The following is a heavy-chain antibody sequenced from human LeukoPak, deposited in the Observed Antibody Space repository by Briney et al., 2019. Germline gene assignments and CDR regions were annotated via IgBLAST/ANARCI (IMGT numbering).Heavy chain of an antibody. CDR1: GFTFNRHG. V-gene: IGHV3-23*01. CDR3: AREPITVTTWFCAFDI. J-gene: IGHJ3*02. D-gene: IGHD4-17*01. CDR2: ISRSGSTT. Sequence: GGSPRLSCVASGFTFNRHGMNWVRQAPGKGLEWVSAISRSGSTTSYAESVKGRFTISRDNSKNTLYLQMNSLRAEDTALYYCAREPITVTTWFCAFDIWGQGTMVTVSS.